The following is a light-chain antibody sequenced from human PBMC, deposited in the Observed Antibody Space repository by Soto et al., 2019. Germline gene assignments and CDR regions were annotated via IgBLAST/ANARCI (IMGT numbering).Light chain of an antibody. CDR3: SSLTATTAFLL. Sequence: QSALAQPASVSGSLGQSISISCTGTNSDIGAYDFVSWYQQHPGKAPKLMIFDVSDRPSGISNRFSGSKSGNTASLSISGLQAEEEAVYYCSSLTATTAFLLFGGGTKLTVL. J-gene: IGLJ2*01. CDR1: NSDIGAYDF. V-gene: IGLV2-14*03. CDR2: DVS.